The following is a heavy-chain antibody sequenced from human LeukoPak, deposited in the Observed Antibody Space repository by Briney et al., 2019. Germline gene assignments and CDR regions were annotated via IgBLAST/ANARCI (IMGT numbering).Heavy chain of an antibody. CDR3: ARGWGENYYDYFDY. CDR1: GYSISSGYY. V-gene: IGHV4-38-2*02. J-gene: IGHJ4*02. CDR2: IYHSGST. D-gene: IGHD3-22*01. Sequence: SETLSLTCTVSGYSISSGYYWGWIRQPPGKGLEWIGSIYHSGSTYYNPSLKSRVTISVDTSKNQFSLKLSSVTAADTAVYYCARGWGENYYDYFDYWGQGTLVTVSS.